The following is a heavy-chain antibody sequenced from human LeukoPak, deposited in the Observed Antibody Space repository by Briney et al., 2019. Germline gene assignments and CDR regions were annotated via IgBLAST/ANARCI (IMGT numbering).Heavy chain of an antibody. CDR2: ISAYNGNT. V-gene: IGHV1-18*01. CDR3: ARSRDWSRSHYYYYMDV. CDR1: GYTFTSYG. D-gene: IGHD2-21*01. Sequence: GASVTVSCKASGYTFTSYGISWVRQAPGQGLEWMGWISAYNGNTNYAQKLQGRVTMTTDTSTSTAYMELRSLRSDDTAVYYCARSRDWSRSHYYYYMDVWGKGTTVTVSS. J-gene: IGHJ6*03.